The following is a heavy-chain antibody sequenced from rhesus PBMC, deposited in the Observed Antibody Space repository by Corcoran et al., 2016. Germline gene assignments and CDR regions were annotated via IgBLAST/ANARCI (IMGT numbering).Heavy chain of an antibody. CDR2: IGGSSGST. Sequence: QVQLQESGPGLVKPSETLSPTCAVSGYSISSGYGWSWIRQPPGKGLEWIGYIGGSSGSTNYNPSLKVRVAISKDTSKNQFSLKLSSVTAADTAVYYCARGGVVATASFDYWGQGVLVTVSS. V-gene: IGHV4-127*01. CDR3: ARGGVVATASFDY. J-gene: IGHJ4*01. CDR1: GYSISSGYG. D-gene: IGHD2-21*01.